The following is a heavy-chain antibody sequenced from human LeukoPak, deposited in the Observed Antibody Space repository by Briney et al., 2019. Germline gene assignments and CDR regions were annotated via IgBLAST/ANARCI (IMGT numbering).Heavy chain of an antibody. CDR2: INADGSST. Sequence: GGSLRLSCAASGFTFISYWMHWVRQDPGKGLVWVSRINADGSSTSYADSVKGRFTISRDNAKNTLYMQMNSLRAEDTAVYYCARRTITAGFGFDYWGQGTLVTVSS. CDR3: ARRTITAGFGFDY. J-gene: IGHJ4*02. D-gene: IGHD5-12*01. V-gene: IGHV3-74*01. CDR1: GFTFISYW.